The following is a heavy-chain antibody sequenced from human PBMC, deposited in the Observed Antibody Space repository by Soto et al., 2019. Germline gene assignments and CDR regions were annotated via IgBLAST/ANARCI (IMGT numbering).Heavy chain of an antibody. CDR1: GFTFSRYW. J-gene: IGHJ4*02. V-gene: IGHV3-7*01. D-gene: IGHD7-27*01. CDR3: ARGDWGFRPLDY. CDR2: IKQDESEK. Sequence: EVQLVESGGGLVQPGGSLRLSCAASGFTFSRYWMSWARQAPGKGLEWVANIKQDESEKYYVDTVNGRFTVSRDNAKNSLSREMTSLRAEDTAVYYCARGDWGFRPLDYWGQGTLVTVSS.